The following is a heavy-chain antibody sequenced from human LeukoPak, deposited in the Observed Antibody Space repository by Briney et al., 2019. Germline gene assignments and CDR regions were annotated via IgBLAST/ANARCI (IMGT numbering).Heavy chain of an antibody. V-gene: IGHV6-1*01. CDR3: ARSVNAGCLDY. J-gene: IGHJ4*02. Sequence: SQTLSVTSAISGDSASSNSAARNWIRHSPSRGLEWLGKTYFRFEWYNDYAVSMKSRITTNPNTSKNRLSLQLTSVTPKDTAVYYCARSVNAGCLDYWGQGALVTVSS. CDR2: TYFRFEWYN. D-gene: IGHD4-23*01. CDR1: GDSASSNSAA.